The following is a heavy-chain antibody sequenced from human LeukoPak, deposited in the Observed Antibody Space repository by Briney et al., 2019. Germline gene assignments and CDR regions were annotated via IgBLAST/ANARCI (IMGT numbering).Heavy chain of an antibody. CDR1: GYTFTSYG. J-gene: IGHJ4*02. CDR2: ISAYNGNT. V-gene: IGHV1-18*01. Sequence: GASVKVSCKASGYTFTSYGISWVRQAPGQGLEWMGWISAYNGNTNYAQKLQGRVTMTTDTSTSTAYMELRSLRSDDTAVYYCARAQVSGDSSGYYYVDFDYWGKGTLVTVSS. D-gene: IGHD3-22*01. CDR3: ARAQVSGDSSGYYYVDFDY.